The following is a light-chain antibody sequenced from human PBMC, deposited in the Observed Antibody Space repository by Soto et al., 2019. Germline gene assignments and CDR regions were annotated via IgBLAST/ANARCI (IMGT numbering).Light chain of an antibody. CDR3: QQYESYSWT. CDR2: KAS. Sequence: DIQMTQSPSTLSAYVGDRVTITCRARQGVSSWLAWYQQKPGKAPKLLIYKASSLESGVPSRFSGSGSGTEFTLTISSLQPDDFATYYCQQYESYSWTFGQGTKVEIK. J-gene: IGKJ1*01. CDR1: QGVSSW. V-gene: IGKV1-5*03.